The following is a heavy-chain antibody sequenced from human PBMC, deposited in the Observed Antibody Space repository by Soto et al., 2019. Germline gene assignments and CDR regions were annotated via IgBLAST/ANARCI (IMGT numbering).Heavy chain of an antibody. CDR1: GYTFTSYG. V-gene: IGHV1-18*01. D-gene: IGHD2-15*01. CDR3: ARDGTGYCSCGSCYTPWDY. J-gene: IGHJ4*02. Sequence: QVQLVQSGAEVKKPGASVKVSCKASGYTFTSYGISWVRQAPGQGLEWMGWISAYNGNTNYAQKLQGRVTMTTDTSTSTAYMELRSLRSDDTAVYYCARDGTGYCSCGSCYTPWDYWGQGTLVTVSS. CDR2: ISAYNGNT.